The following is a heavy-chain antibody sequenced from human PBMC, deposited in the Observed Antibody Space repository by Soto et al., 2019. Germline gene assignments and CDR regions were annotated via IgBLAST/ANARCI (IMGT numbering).Heavy chain of an antibody. V-gene: IGHV1-58*01. J-gene: IGHJ5*02. CDR3: AGVLSGSYSGSRIWFDP. CDR1: VCTFPSSA. D-gene: IGHD1-26*01. CDR2: IVVGSGNT. Sequence: GAAVTVSRMASVCTFPSSAVQLVRLARGQRNGWIGRIVVGSGNTNYAQKSQERVTTTRDMSTSTAYMELSSLRSEDTAVYYCAGVLSGSYSGSRIWFDPWGQGTLVTVSS.